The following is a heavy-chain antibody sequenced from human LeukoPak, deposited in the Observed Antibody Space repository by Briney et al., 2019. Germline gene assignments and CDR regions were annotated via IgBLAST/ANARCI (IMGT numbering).Heavy chain of an antibody. D-gene: IGHD6-13*01. J-gene: IGHJ1*01. Sequence: PSETLSLTCTASDASVSSYYWSWIRQPPGKGLEWIGYIYYSGSTNYNPSLKSRITISVDTSKNQFSLRLSSVTAADTAVYFCAMGFWYEEYFQHWGQGSLVIVSS. V-gene: IGHV4-59*02. CDR2: IYYSGST. CDR1: DASVSSYY. CDR3: AMGFWYEEYFQH.